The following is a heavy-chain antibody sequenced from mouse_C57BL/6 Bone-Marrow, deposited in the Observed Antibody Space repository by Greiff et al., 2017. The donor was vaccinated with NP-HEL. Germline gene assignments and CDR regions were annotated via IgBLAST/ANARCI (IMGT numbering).Heavy chain of an antibody. J-gene: IGHJ4*01. CDR1: GFTFSSYA. V-gene: IGHV5-9-1*02. Sequence: DVMLVESGEGLVKPGGSLKLSCAASGFTFSSYAMSWVRQTPEKRLEWVAYISSGGDYIYYADTVKGRFTISRDNARNTLYLQMSSLKSEDTAMYYCTRGTTVVNPSKAMDYWGQGTSVTVSS. CDR2: ISSGGDYI. CDR3: TRGTTVVNPSKAMDY. D-gene: IGHD1-1*01.